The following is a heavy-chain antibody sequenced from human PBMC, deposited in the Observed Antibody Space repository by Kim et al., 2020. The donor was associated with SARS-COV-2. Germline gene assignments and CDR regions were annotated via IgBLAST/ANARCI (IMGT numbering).Heavy chain of an antibody. CDR1: GFTFSSYS. V-gene: IGHV3-48*02. D-gene: IGHD6-19*01. CDR2: ISSSSSTI. Sequence: GGSLRLSCAASGFTFSSYSMNWVRQAPGKGLEWVSYISSSSSTIYYADSVKGRFTISRDNAKNSLYLQMNSLRDEDTAVYYCARAYRRYSSGWYLDYWGQGTLVTVSP. J-gene: IGHJ4*02. CDR3: ARAYRRYSSGWYLDY.